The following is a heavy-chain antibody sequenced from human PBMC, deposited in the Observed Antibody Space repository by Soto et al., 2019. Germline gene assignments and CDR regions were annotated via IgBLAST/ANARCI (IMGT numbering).Heavy chain of an antibody. CDR3: ARGHRAMEYYYYYGMDV. J-gene: IGHJ6*02. CDR2: ISYSVST. Sequence: PSETLSLTCSVSGGSISSSFWSWIRQPPGKELEWIGYISYSVSTTYNPSLKSRITLSVDTSKNQFSLRVASVTAADTAVYYCARGHRAMEYYYYYGMDVWGQGTTVTVSS. D-gene: IGHD5-18*01. CDR1: GGSISSSF. V-gene: IGHV4-59*01.